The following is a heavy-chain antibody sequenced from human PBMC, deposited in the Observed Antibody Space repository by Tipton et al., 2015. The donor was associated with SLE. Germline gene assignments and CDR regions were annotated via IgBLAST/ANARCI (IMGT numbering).Heavy chain of an antibody. CDR3: ARDPIAEDY. CDR1: GGSMSSHY. Sequence: TLSLTCTVSGGSMSSHYWSWIRQPPGKGLEWIGYIHYSGNTDYNPSLKSRVTISADTSKSQFSLTLNFVAAADTAVYYCARDPIAEDYWGQGILVTVSS. V-gene: IGHV4-59*11. CDR2: IHYSGNT. J-gene: IGHJ4*02. D-gene: IGHD3-16*02.